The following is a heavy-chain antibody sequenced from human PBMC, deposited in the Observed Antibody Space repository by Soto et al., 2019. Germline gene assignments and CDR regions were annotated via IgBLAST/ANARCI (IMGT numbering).Heavy chain of an antibody. V-gene: IGHV3-13*01. CDR1: GFTFSSYD. CDR3: ARDRGGGVGATYYYYGIDV. J-gene: IGHJ6*02. CDR2: IGTAGDT. Sequence: GGSLRLSCAASGFTFSSYDMHWVRQATGKGLEWVSAIGTAGDTYYPGSVKGRFTISRENAKNSLYLQMNSLRAGDTAVYYCARDRGGGVGATYYYYGIDVWGQGTTVTVSS. D-gene: IGHD1-26*01.